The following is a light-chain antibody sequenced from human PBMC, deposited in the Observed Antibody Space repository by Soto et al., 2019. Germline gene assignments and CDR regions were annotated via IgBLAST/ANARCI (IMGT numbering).Light chain of an antibody. Sequence: DIPMTQSPSTLSASVGDRVTITCRASESISDWLAWYQQKPGKAPKVLIYKASTLESGVPSRFSGSGSETEFTLTISSLQPDDFATYYCQQYKSYSTFGQGTKVEIK. CDR1: ESISDW. J-gene: IGKJ1*01. V-gene: IGKV1-5*03. CDR3: QQYKSYST. CDR2: KAS.